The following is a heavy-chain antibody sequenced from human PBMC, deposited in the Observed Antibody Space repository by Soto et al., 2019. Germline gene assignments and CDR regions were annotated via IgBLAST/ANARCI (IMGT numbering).Heavy chain of an antibody. CDR1: GGSISSGGYY. V-gene: IGHV4-31*03. CDR2: LYYSGST. Sequence: QVQLQESGPGLVKPSQTLSLTCTVSGGSISSGGYYWSWIRQHPGKGLEWIGYLYYSGSTYYNPSLKCRVTISVDASKHQFYLKRSSVTAAGTAVYYCAGGTGVSPSWGVWGQGTTVTVSS. CDR3: AGGTGVSPSWGV. J-gene: IGHJ6*02. D-gene: IGHD1-26*01.